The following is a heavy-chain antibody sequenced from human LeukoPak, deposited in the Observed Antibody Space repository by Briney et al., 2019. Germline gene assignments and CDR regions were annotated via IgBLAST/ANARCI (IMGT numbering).Heavy chain of an antibody. CDR3: ARGRWVDTVTDWFDP. D-gene: IGHD4-17*01. CDR1: GFTFSSYA. J-gene: IGHJ5*02. Sequence: GGSLRLSCAASGFTFSSYAMHWVRQAPGKGLEWVAVISYDGSSKYYADSVKGRFTISRDNSKNTLYLQMNSLRAEDTAVYYCARGRWVDTVTDWFDPWGQGSLVTVSP. CDR2: ISYDGSSK. V-gene: IGHV3-30*04.